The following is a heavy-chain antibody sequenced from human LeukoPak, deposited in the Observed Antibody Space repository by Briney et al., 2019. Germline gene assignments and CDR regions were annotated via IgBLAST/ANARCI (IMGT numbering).Heavy chain of an antibody. CDR2: ISGSGGST. V-gene: IGHV3-23*01. CDR3: AKGAPSPATTYCQY. D-gene: IGHD4-17*01. CDR1: GFTFSSYA. Sequence: GGSLRLSCAASGFTFSSYAMTWVRQAPGKGLEWVSGISGSGGSTYYADSVKGRFTISRDNSKNTLYLQMNSLRAEDTAEYYCAKGAPSPATTYCQYWGQGTLVTVSS. J-gene: IGHJ1*01.